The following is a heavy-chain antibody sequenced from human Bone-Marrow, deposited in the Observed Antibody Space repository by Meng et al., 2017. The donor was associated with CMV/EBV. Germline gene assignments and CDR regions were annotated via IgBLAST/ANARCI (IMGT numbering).Heavy chain of an antibody. Sequence: GESLKISCAASGFTFSTYNMNWVRQAPGKGLEWVSSMSSSSSHINYADSVKGRFTISRDNSKNTLYLQMNSLRAEDTAVYYCAKDQGEKYCSSTSCHSYFDYWGQGTLVTVSS. CDR3: AKDQGEKYCSSTSCHSYFDY. CDR1: GFTFSTYN. CDR2: MSSSSSHI. J-gene: IGHJ4*02. V-gene: IGHV3-21*01. D-gene: IGHD2-2*01.